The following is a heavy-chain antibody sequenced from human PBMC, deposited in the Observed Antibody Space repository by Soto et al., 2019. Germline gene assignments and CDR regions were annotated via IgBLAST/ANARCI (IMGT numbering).Heavy chain of an antibody. CDR2: IIPLYGTV. V-gene: IGHV1-69*06. D-gene: IGHD3-10*01. J-gene: IGHJ4*02. Sequence: QAHLAQSGAEVKKPGSSVTVSCKASVGTFNSYGISWVRQSPGQGLDWMGVIIPLYGTVNYAQKFQGRVSITADNSTRTAYMALKSLRSDDTAVYYCARVRVIRGVIPSHFGLWGQGTQVTVSS. CDR1: VGTFNSYG. CDR3: ARVRVIRGVIPSHFGL.